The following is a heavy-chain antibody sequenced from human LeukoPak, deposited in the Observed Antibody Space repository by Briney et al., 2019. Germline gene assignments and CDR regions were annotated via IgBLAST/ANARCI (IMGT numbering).Heavy chain of an antibody. CDR3: ARATYYYDSSGRTDAFDT. V-gene: IGHV4-61*02. CDR2: IYTSGST. D-gene: IGHD3-22*01. CDR1: GGSISSGSYY. Sequence: PSETLSLTCTVSGGSISSGSYYWSWIRQPAGKGLEWIGRIYTSGSTNYNPSLKSRVTISVDTSKNQFSLKLSSVTAADTAVYYCARATYYYDSSGRTDAFDTWGQGTMVTVSS. J-gene: IGHJ3*02.